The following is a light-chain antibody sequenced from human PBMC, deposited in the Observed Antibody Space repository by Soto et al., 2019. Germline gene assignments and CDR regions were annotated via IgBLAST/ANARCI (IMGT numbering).Light chain of an antibody. CDR1: QSVSSN. J-gene: IGKJ4*01. Sequence: EIVMTQSPATLSVSPGERATLSCRASQSVSSNLAWYQQKPGQAPRLLIYGASTRVTGIPARFSGSGSGTELTLTIRSLQSEDFAVYYCQQYHNWPPLTFGGGTKVEIK. CDR2: GAS. V-gene: IGKV3-15*01. CDR3: QQYHNWPPLT.